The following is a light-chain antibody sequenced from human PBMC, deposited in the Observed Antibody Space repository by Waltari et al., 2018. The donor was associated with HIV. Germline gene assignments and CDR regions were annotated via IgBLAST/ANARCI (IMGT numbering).Light chain of an antibody. CDR1: SSDVGAFYY. V-gene: IGLV2-14*03. CDR2: DVN. Sequence: QSALTQPASVSGSPGKSITIPCPGTSSDVGAFYYVSWHQQHPGMAPKLIIYDVNKTPAGVSSRFAGAKSGDTASLTISALRAEDEGDYYCCSYTIARTFLFGGGTKLTVL. J-gene: IGLJ3*02. CDR3: CSYTIARTFL.